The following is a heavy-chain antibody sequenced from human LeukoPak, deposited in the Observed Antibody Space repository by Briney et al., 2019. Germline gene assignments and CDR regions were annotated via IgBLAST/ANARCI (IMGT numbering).Heavy chain of an antibody. V-gene: IGHV3-23*01. Sequence: GGSLRLSCVASGFTFSSFAMSWVRQAPGKGLEWVSLIRDSGATFYADSVKGRFTISRDNSKNTIYLQMNRLRVEDTAVYFCARDRAVTQVWVEFDSWGQGTQVTVSS. CDR2: IRDSGAT. CDR1: GFTFSSFA. CDR3: ARDRAVTQVWVEFDS. J-gene: IGHJ5*01. D-gene: IGHD3-16*01.